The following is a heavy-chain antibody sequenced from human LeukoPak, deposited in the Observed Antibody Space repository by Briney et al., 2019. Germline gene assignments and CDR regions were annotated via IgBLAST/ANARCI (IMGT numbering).Heavy chain of an antibody. Sequence: KPSETLSLTCTVSGGSIRSHYWSWIRQPPGKGLEWIGYIYYSGSTNYNPSLKSRVTISVDTSKNQFSLKLSPVTAADTAVYYCARDRGDYDSSGYYGYFDYWGQGALVTVSS. CDR1: GGSIRSHY. CDR3: ARDRGDYDSSGYYGYFDY. V-gene: IGHV4-59*11. CDR2: IYYSGST. J-gene: IGHJ4*02. D-gene: IGHD3-22*01.